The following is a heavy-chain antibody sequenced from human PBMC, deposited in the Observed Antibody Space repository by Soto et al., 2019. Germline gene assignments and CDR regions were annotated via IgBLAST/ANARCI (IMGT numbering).Heavy chain of an antibody. J-gene: IGHJ1*01. Sequence: EVQLVESGGGLVKPGGSLRLSCAASGFTFSSYSMNWVRQAPGKGLEWVSSISSSSSYIYYADSVKGLFTISRDNAKNSLYLQMNSLRAEDTAVYYCASDPSEEVVQHWGQGTLATVSS. CDR1: GFTFSSYS. CDR3: ASDPSEEVVQH. CDR2: ISSSSSYI. D-gene: IGHD2-15*01. V-gene: IGHV3-21*01.